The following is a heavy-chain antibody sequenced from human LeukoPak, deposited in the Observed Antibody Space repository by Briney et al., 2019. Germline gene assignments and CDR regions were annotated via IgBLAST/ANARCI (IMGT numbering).Heavy chain of an antibody. V-gene: IGHV3-23*01. CDR2: LSNIVSST. J-gene: IGHJ4*02. D-gene: IGHD6-13*01. Sequence: PGGSLRLSCAASGFTFSSYAMSWVRQAPGKGLEWVSALSNIVSSTHYADSVKGRFTISRDNSKNTLYLQMNSLRAEDTAVYYCAKLYTSRWYNDYWGQGTLVTVSS. CDR3: AKLYTSRWYNDY. CDR1: GFTFSSYA.